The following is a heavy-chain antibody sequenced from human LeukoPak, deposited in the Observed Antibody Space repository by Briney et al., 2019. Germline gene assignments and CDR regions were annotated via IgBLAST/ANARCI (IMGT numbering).Heavy chain of an antibody. CDR1: GYTFTGYY. V-gene: IGHV1-2*02. D-gene: IGHD5-12*01. Sequence: ASVKVSCKASGYTFTGYYMHWVRQAPGQGLEWMGWINPNSGGTNYAQKFQGRVTMTWDTSISTAYMELSRLRSDDTAVYYCARVGYSGYGWASDYWGQGTLVTVSS. J-gene: IGHJ4*02. CDR2: INPNSGGT. CDR3: ARVGYSGYGWASDY.